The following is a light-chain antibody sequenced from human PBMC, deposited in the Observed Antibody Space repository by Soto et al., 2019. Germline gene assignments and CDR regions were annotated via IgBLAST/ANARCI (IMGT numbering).Light chain of an antibody. CDR3: QSYDSSLSGVV. J-gene: IGLJ2*01. Sequence: QSVLTQPPSVFGAPGQRVTISCTGSSSNIGAGCDVHWYQQLPGTAPKLLIYGNSNRPSGVPDRFSGSKSGTSASLAITGLQAEDEADYYCQSYDSSLSGVVFGGGTKLTVL. V-gene: IGLV1-40*01. CDR1: SSNIGAGCD. CDR2: GNS.